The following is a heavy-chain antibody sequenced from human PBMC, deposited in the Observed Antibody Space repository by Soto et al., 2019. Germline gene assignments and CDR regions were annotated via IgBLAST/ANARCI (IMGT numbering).Heavy chain of an antibody. Sequence: QVQLVESGGGVVQPGRSLRLSCAASGFTFSSYAMHWVRQAPGKGLEWVAVISYDGSNKYYADSVKGRFTISRDNSKNAVYLQMNRLRAEDTAVYYCARDTSLDGAFDIWGQGTMVTVSS. D-gene: IGHD3-3*01. CDR1: GFTFSSYA. CDR3: ARDTSLDGAFDI. CDR2: ISYDGSNK. V-gene: IGHV3-30-3*01. J-gene: IGHJ3*02.